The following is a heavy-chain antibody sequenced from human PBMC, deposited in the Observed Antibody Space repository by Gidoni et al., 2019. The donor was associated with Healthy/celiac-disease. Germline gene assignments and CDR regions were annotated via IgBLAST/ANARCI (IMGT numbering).Heavy chain of an antibody. CDR1: GFTFEDYA. Sequence: EVQLVESGGGLVQPGRSLRLSCAASGFTFEDYAMHWVRQAPGKGLEWVSGISWNSGSIGYADSVKGRFTISRDNAKNSLYLQMNSLRAEDTALYYCAKDREKSSGWYRGFDYWGQGTLVTVSS. V-gene: IGHV3-9*01. CDR3: AKDREKSSGWYRGFDY. CDR2: ISWNSGSI. D-gene: IGHD6-19*01. J-gene: IGHJ4*02.